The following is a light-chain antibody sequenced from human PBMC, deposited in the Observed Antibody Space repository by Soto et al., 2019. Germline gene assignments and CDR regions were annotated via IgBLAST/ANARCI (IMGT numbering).Light chain of an antibody. CDR3: QQYIDWPET. CDR1: QSVGSN. V-gene: IGKV3D-15*01. CDR2: GAS. J-gene: IGKJ2*01. Sequence: EIGMTQSPPTLSVSPGERATLSSRASQSVGSNLAWYQQKPGQAPSLLISGASTRATGIPARFSGSGSGTEFTLTISSLQSEDFAVYYCQQYIDWPETFGQGTKVEIK.